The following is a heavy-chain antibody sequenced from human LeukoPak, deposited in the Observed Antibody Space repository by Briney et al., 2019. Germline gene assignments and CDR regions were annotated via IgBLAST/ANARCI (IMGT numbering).Heavy chain of an antibody. V-gene: IGHV4-39*01. Sequence: SETLSLTCTVSGGSISSSSYYWGWIRQPPGKGLEWIGSIYYSGSTYYNPSLKSRVTISVDTSKNQFSLKLSSVTAADTAVYYCARLVLESYYYGSGSYYVDYWGQGTLATVSS. CDR1: GGSISSSSYY. J-gene: IGHJ4*02. CDR2: IYYSGST. D-gene: IGHD3-10*01. CDR3: ARLVLESYYYGSGSYYVDY.